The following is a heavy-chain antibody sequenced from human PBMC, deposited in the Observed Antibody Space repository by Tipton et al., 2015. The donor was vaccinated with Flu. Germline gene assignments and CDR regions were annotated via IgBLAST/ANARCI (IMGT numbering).Heavy chain of an antibody. V-gene: IGHV5-51*03. CDR1: GYSFSSNW. CDR2: MYPGDSDT. J-gene: IGHJ5*02. CDR3: VGRSPMVRGVIDH. D-gene: IGHD3-10*01. Sequence: VQLVQSGAEVKKPGESLKISCKGSGYSFSSNWIGWVRQMPGKGLEWMGIMYPGDSDTRYSPSFQGQVTISADKSISTAYLQWSSLKASDTAMYYCVGRSPMVRGVIDHWGQGTLVTVSS.